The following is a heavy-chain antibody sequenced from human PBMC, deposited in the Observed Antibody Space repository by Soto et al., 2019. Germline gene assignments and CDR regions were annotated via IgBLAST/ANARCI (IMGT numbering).Heavy chain of an antibody. CDR1: GFTFSSYA. V-gene: IGHV3-23*01. J-gene: IGHJ6*03. CDR2: ISGSGGST. Sequence: GGSLRLSCAASGFTFSSYAMSWVRQAPGKGLEWVSAISGSGGSTYYADSVKGRFTISRDNSKNTLYLQMNSLRAEDTAVYYCAKNTILGVVIMAHYYMDVWGKGTTVTVSS. D-gene: IGHD3-3*01. CDR3: AKNTILGVVIMAHYYMDV.